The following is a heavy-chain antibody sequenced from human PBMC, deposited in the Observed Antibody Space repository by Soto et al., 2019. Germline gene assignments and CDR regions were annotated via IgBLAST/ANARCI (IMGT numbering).Heavy chain of an antibody. J-gene: IGHJ4*02. CDR2: ISWDSDTI. CDR3: AKAPGYCSVGSCSKLGYFDS. V-gene: IGHV3-9*02. Sequence: EVQLVESGGGLVQPGRSLRLSCAASGFTSDHYAIHWVRQAPGKGLEWVSGISWDSDTIEYADSVKGRFTVSRDNAKNSLFLQLDSLGPADTALYYCAKAPGYCSVGSCSKLGYFDSWGQGTLVTVSS. CDR1: GFTSDHYA. D-gene: IGHD2-15*01.